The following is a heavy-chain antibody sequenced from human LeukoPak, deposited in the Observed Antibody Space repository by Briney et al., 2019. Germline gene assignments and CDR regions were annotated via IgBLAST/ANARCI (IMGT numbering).Heavy chain of an antibody. CDR2: ISYDGSSK. J-gene: IGHJ4*02. CDR1: GFTFSNYA. CDR3: ARSYTGSFSWLDY. V-gene: IGHV3-30-3*01. D-gene: IGHD1-26*01. Sequence: QPGGSLRLSCAASGFTFSNYAMHWVRQAPGKGLEWVTVISYDGSSKYYAGSVKGRFTVSRDDSKNTIYMQMNILRAEDTAVYYCARSYTGSFSWLDYWGQGALVTVSS.